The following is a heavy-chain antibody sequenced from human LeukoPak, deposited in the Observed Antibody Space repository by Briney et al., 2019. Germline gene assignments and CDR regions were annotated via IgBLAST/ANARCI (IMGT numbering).Heavy chain of an antibody. Sequence: GGSLRLSCAASGFTFSDYYMSWIRQAPGKGLEWVSYISSSGSTIYYADSVKGRFTISRDNAKNSLYLQMNSLRSEDMALYYCVKDKTDFWSGYFDYWGQGTLVTVSS. D-gene: IGHD3-3*01. CDR1: GFTFSDYY. V-gene: IGHV3-11*01. J-gene: IGHJ4*02. CDR3: VKDKTDFWSGYFDY. CDR2: ISSSGSTI.